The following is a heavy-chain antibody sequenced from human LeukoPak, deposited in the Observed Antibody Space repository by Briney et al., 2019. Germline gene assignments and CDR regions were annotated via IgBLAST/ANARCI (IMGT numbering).Heavy chain of an antibody. V-gene: IGHV4-34*01. CDR2: INHSGST. Sequence: SETLSLTCAGYGESFSSYFWSWIRQPPGKGLEWIGEINHSGSTNYNASLKGRVTISVDTSKNQFSLKVSSVTAADTAVYYCARHDSYYYDSSGYYTLDYWGQGTLVTVSS. D-gene: IGHD3-22*01. CDR3: ARHDSYYYDSSGYYTLDY. J-gene: IGHJ4*02. CDR1: GESFSSYF.